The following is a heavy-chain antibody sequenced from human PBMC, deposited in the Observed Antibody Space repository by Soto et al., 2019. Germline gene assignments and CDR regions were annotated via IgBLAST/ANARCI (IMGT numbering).Heavy chain of an antibody. V-gene: IGHV1-18*01. Sequence: ASVKVSCKASGYSFTSYGISWVQQAPGQGLEWMGWVSGYTFDTIYVQKFQGRVTVTTDTSTSTAHMELRSLTYDDTAVYYCARAPRFFSAASGISDFYYCGQGTQVPVSA. CDR2: VSGYTFDT. D-gene: IGHD6-25*01. J-gene: IGHJ4*02. CDR1: GYSFTSYG. CDR3: ARAPRFFSAASGISDFYY.